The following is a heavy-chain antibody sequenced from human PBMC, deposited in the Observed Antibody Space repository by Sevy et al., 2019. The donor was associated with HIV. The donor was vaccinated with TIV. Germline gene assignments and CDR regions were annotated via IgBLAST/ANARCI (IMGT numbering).Heavy chain of an antibody. CDR1: GGSITSLY. J-gene: IGHJ4*02. CDR3: AGENAWGRGYS. V-gene: IGHV4-59*08. D-gene: IGHD1-26*01. Sequence: SETLSFTCTVSGGSITSLYWNWIRQPPGKGLEWIANIYYNGHINYNPSFKSRVTLSLDTSKNQFSLRLSSVTAADTAMYYCAGENAWGRGYSWGQGTLVTVSS. CDR2: IYYNGHI.